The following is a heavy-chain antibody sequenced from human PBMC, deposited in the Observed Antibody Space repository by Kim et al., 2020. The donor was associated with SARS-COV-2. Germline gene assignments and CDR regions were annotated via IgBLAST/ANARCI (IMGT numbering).Heavy chain of an antibody. Sequence: GGSLRLSCAASGFTFSNAWMSWVRQAPGKGLEWVGRIKSKTDGGTTDYAAPVKGRFTISRDDSKNTLYLQMNSLKTEDTAVYYCTTEPSTTYYDILTGYYTLDYWGQGTLVTVSS. V-gene: IGHV3-15*01. J-gene: IGHJ4*02. CDR2: IKSKTDGGTT. CDR1: GFTFSNAW. D-gene: IGHD3-9*01. CDR3: TTEPSTTYYDILTGYYTLDY.